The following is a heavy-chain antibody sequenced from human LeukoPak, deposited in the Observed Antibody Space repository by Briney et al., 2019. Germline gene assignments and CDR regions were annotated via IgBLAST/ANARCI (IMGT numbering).Heavy chain of an antibody. V-gene: IGHV1-46*01. Sequence: ASVKVSCKASGYTFTSYYMHWVRQAPGQGPEWMGLINTSGGSTSYAQKFQGRVTMTRDMSTSTVYMELSSLRAEDTAVYYCAISNRIVGATYFDYWGQGTLVTVSS. D-gene: IGHD1-26*01. J-gene: IGHJ4*02. CDR2: INTSGGST. CDR1: GYTFTSYY. CDR3: AISNRIVGATYFDY.